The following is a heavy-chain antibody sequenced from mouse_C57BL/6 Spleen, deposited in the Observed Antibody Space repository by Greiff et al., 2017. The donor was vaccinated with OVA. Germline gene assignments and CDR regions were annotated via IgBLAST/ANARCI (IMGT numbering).Heavy chain of an antibody. CDR2: IHPNSGST. J-gene: IGHJ2*01. Sequence: QVQLQQPGAELVKPGASVKLSCKASGYTFTSYWMHWVKQRPGQGLEWIGMIHPNSGSTNYNEKFKSKATLTVDKSSSTAYMQLSSLTSEDSAVYFCSITTVVAFDYWGQGTTLTVSS. CDR3: SITTVVAFDY. V-gene: IGHV1-64*01. D-gene: IGHD1-1*01. CDR1: GYTFTSYW.